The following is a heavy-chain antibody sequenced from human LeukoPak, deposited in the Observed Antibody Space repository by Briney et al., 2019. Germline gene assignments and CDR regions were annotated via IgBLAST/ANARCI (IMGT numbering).Heavy chain of an antibody. D-gene: IGHD4-23*01. V-gene: IGHV3-23*01. J-gene: IGHJ4*02. CDR3: AITLEKYTYGGYFDY. CDR2: ISSSADST. Sequence: GGSLRLSCEASGFTFSSYAMSWVRQAPGKGLAWVSVISSSADSTYYADSVKGRFTISRDNSKNTLYLQMNNLRAEDTAVYYCAITLEKYTYGGYFDYWGQGILVTVSS. CDR1: GFTFSSYA.